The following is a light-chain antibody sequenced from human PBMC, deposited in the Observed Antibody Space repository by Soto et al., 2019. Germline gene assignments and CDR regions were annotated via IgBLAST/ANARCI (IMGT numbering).Light chain of an antibody. J-gene: IGLJ1*01. CDR2: DVS. CDR3: SSFTSSVTYV. Sequence: QSVLTQPASVSGSPGQSITISCTGTSSDVGGHNSVSWYRQDPGKAPKLTIYDVSNRPSGVSDRFSGSKSGNTASLTISGLQIEDEADYYCSSFTSSVTYVFGTGTKVTVL. V-gene: IGLV2-14*01. CDR1: SSDVGGHNS.